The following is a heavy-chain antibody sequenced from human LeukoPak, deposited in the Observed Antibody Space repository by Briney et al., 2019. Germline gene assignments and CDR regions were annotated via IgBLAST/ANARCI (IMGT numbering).Heavy chain of an antibody. CDR2: IKQDGSEK. CDR1: GXTXXXXX. J-gene: IGHJ4*02. CDR3: AREPSAAGYSDAFDY. Sequence: GXTXXXXXMXXGRQAPGKGLEWVANIKQDGSEKYYVDSVKGRFTISRDNAEKSVYLQMNSLRAEDTAVYYCAREPSAAGYSDAFDYWGQGALVTVSS. V-gene: IGHV3-7*03. D-gene: IGHD5-18*01.